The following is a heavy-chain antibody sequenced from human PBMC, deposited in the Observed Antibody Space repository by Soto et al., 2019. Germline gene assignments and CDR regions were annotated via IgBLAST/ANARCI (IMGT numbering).Heavy chain of an antibody. V-gene: IGHV3-9*01. Sequence: PGGSLRLSCAASGFTFDDYAMHWVRQAPGKGLEWVSGISWNSGSIGYADSVKGRFTISRDNAKNSLYLQMNSLRAEDTAVYYCAKSLELRRYYGMDVWGQGTTVTVSS. CDR1: GFTFDDYA. D-gene: IGHD1-7*01. CDR2: ISWNSGSI. J-gene: IGHJ6*02. CDR3: AKSLELRRYYGMDV.